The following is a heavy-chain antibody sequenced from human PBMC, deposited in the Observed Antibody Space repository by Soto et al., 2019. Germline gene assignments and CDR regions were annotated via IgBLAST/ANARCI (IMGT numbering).Heavy chain of an antibody. CDR3: ASKYCPSTICYLFDN. CDR2: IFHRGTT. J-gene: IGHJ4*02. D-gene: IGHD2-2*01. Sequence: SESLSLTCSVSGGSITSNHWWSWVRQAPGKGLEWMGEIFHRGTTNHNTSLKSRITLSVDKSKNQFSLMLTSVTAADTAVYYCASKYCPSTICYLFDNCGQRTLVTVSS. CDR1: GGSITSNHW. V-gene: IGHV4-4*02.